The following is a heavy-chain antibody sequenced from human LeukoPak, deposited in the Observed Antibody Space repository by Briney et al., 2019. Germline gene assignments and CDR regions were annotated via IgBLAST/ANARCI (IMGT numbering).Heavy chain of an antibody. J-gene: IGHJ4*02. D-gene: IGHD2-21*01. Sequence: GVSLRLSCTGSGFPFSSYGMHWVRQTPGRDLQWVAFIRYDGKTEYYADSVKGRFTIARDDSHGTVHLHMKDLRPDDAAVYFCAKDLNTVVMQYFDSWGQGTLVSVSS. CDR2: IRYDGKTE. CDR3: AKDLNTVVMQYFDS. V-gene: IGHV3-30*02. CDR1: GFPFSSYG.